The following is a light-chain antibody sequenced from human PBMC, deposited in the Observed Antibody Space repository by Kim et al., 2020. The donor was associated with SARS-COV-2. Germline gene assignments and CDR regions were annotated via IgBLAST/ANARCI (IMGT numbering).Light chain of an antibody. V-gene: IGLV3-9*01. CDR1: NIGTKN. J-gene: IGLJ3*02. Sequence: SYELTQPLSVSVALGQTARITCGGNNIGTKNVHWFQQKPGQAPVLVICGDSNRPSGIPERFSGSNSGNTATLTISRARPGDEADYYCQVWDSSTGVFGGGTQLTVL. CDR3: QVWDSSTGV. CDR2: GDS.